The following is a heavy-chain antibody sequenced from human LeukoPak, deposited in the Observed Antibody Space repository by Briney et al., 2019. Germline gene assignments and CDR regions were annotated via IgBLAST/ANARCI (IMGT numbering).Heavy chain of an antibody. Sequence: PGGSLRLSCAASGFTFSSYGMHWVRQAPGKGLEWVAFIRYDGSNKYYADSVKGRFTISRDNSKNTLYLQMNSLRAEDTAVYYCATPGSGSYGGPTIATDYWGQGTLVTVSS. J-gene: IGHJ4*02. V-gene: IGHV3-30*02. CDR1: GFTFSSYG. CDR3: ATPGSGSYGGPTIATDY. D-gene: IGHD1-26*01. CDR2: IRYDGSNK.